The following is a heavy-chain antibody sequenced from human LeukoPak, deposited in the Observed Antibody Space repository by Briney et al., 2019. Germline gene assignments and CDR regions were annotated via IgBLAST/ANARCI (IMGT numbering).Heavy chain of an antibody. J-gene: IGHJ4*02. CDR3: ARGYNWNDFDY. CDR2: IIPIFGTA. CDR1: GGTFSSYA. V-gene: IGHV1-69*06. D-gene: IGHD1-1*01. Sequence: GASVKVSCKASGGTFSSYAISWVRQAPGQGLEWMGGIIPIFGTANYAQKFQGRVTITADKSTSTAYMELSSPRSEDTAVYYCARGYNWNDFDYWGQGTLVTVSS.